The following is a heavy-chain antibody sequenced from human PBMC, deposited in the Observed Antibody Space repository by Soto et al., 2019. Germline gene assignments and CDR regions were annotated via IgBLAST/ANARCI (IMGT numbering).Heavy chain of an antibody. J-gene: IGHJ4*02. V-gene: IGHV1-69*01. CDR3: ARGRGLYNSGRSQLDS. CDR2: IIPRFGTT. CDR1: GDSFSKYT. Sequence: QVQLVQTGAEVKKPGSSVRVSCKASGDSFSKYTVNWVRQAPRQGLEWMGGIIPRFGTTNYAPTLQDRVTITADESMNTVYMELSSLRSEDTALYYCARGRGLYNSGRSQLDSWGQGTLVNVSS. D-gene: IGHD1-26*01.